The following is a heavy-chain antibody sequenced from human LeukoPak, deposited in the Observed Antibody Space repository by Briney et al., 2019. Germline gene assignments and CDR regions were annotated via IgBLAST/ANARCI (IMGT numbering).Heavy chain of an antibody. Sequence: GGSLRLSCAASGFTVSSNYMSWVRQAPGKGLEWVSVIYSGGSTYYADSVKGRFTISRDNSKNTLYLQMNSLRAEDTAVYYCAASPDYYDSSGYSYYFDYWGQGTLVTVSS. CDR3: AASPDYYDSSGYSYYFDY. CDR2: IYSGGST. CDR1: GFTVSSNY. J-gene: IGHJ4*02. V-gene: IGHV3-53*01. D-gene: IGHD3-22*01.